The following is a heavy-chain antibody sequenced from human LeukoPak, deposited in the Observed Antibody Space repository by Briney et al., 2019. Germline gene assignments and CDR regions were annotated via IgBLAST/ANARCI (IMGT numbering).Heavy chain of an antibody. CDR2: INPNSGGT. Sequence: GASVKVSCKASGYTFTSYGISWVRQAPGQGLEWMGWINPNSGGTNYAQKFQGWVTMTRDTSISTAYMELSRLRSDDTAVYYCAVGLDDSSGYYDYWGQGTLVTVSS. CDR3: AVGLDDSSGYYDY. J-gene: IGHJ4*02. CDR1: GYTFTSYG. D-gene: IGHD3-22*01. V-gene: IGHV1-2*04.